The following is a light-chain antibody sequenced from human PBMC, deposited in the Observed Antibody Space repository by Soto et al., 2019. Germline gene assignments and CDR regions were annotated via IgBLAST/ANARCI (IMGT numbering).Light chain of an antibody. Sequence: DIQMTQSPSSLSASVGDRVTITCRASQVISNYLAWYQQKPGKVPKLLIYAASTLQSGVPSRFSGSGSGTDFTLTISGLQPEDVATYYCQKYNSAPLTFGPGTKVDIK. CDR3: QKYNSAPLT. V-gene: IGKV1-27*01. J-gene: IGKJ3*01. CDR1: QVISNY. CDR2: AAS.